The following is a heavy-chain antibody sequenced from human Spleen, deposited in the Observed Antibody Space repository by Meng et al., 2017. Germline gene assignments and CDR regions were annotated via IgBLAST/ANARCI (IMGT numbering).Heavy chain of an antibody. CDR1: VHTFAHYW. CDR2: INPTSGDT. V-gene: IGHV1-2*06. Sequence: SGPELKRPGASGKLSCKPSVHTFAHYWIHWLRQAPGQGLDWMARINPTSGDTHYAQRFQGRVTMAGDTSISTAYMELSGLRSDDTAMYYCARDEDISAAGKLFGDYWGQGTLVTVSS. J-gene: IGHJ4*02. D-gene: IGHD6-13*01. CDR3: ARDEDISAAGKLFGDY.